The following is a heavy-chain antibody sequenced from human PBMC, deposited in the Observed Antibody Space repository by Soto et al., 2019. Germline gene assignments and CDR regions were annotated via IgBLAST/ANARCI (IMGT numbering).Heavy chain of an antibody. V-gene: IGHV1-69*13. Sequence: SVKVSCKASGGTFSSYAISWVRQAPGQGLEWMGGIIPTFGTANYAQKFQGRVTTTADESTSTAYMELSNLRSEDTAVYYCARWAVREEPEGRSDFWSGYYDAYYYYGMDVWGQGTTVTVSS. CDR3: ARWAVREEPEGRSDFWSGYYDAYYYYGMDV. D-gene: IGHD3-3*01. J-gene: IGHJ6*02. CDR1: GGTFSSYA. CDR2: IIPTFGTA.